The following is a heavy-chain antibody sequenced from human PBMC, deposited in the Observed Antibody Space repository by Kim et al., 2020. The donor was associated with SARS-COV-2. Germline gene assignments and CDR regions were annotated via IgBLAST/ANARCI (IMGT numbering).Heavy chain of an antibody. J-gene: IGHJ4*02. D-gene: IGHD3-16*01. Sequence: DTRSTPSFQGQVTIPADKSISTAYLQWSSLKASDTAMYYCASGGVGPNFDYWGQGTLVTVSS. CDR2: DT. CDR3: ASGGVGPNFDY. V-gene: IGHV5-51*01.